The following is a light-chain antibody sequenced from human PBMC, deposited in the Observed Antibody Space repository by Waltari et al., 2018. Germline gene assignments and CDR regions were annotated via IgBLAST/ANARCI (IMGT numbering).Light chain of an antibody. CDR3: SSYAGGVYV. CDR2: EVT. J-gene: IGLJ1*01. Sequence: QSAPTQPASVSGSPGQSLTVSCTGPSSAVGSYHFVSWYQHHPGNAPKLIIYEVTKRPSGVSDRFSGSKSGNTASLTISGLQTDDEADYYCSSYAGGVYVFGTGTTVTVL. V-gene: IGLV2-23*02. CDR1: SSAVGSYHF.